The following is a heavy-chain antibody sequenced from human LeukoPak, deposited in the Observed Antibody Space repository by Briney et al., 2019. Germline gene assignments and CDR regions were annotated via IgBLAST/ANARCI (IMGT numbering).Heavy chain of an antibody. J-gene: IGHJ3*02. Sequence: SETLSLICTVFGDSISSYYWSWIRQPPGKGLEWIGCIYYSGSTNYNPSLKSRVTISVDTSKNQFSLNLSSVTAADTAVYYCARYSSGWRSFDIWGQGTMVTVSS. D-gene: IGHD6-19*01. CDR2: IYYSGST. V-gene: IGHV4-59*01. CDR3: ARYSSGWRSFDI. CDR1: GDSISSYY.